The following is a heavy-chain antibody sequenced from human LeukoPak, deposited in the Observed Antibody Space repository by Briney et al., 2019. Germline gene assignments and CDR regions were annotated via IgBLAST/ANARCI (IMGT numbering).Heavy chain of an antibody. Sequence: SETLSLTCSVSGGSISPYIWSWIRQPPGKGLEWIAYISYNGNTNYSPSLTSRVTISVDTSKNQFSLRLSSVTAADTAVYFCARVDGSWPSIWFDPWGQGTLVTVSS. V-gene: IGHV4-59*01. J-gene: IGHJ5*01. CDR2: ISYNGNT. CDR3: ARVDGSWPSIWFDP. D-gene: IGHD6-13*01. CDR1: GGSISPYI.